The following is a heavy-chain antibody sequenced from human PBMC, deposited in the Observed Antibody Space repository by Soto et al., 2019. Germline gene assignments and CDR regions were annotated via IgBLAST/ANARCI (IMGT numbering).Heavy chain of an antibody. CDR3: ARDGYCSGGSCYSVPVFDY. D-gene: IGHD2-15*01. CDR1: GFTFSSYG. CDR2: IWYDGSNK. J-gene: IGHJ4*02. V-gene: IGHV3-33*01. Sequence: QVQLVESGGGVVQPGRSLRLSCAASGFTFSSYGRHWVRQAPGKGLEWVAGIWYDGSNKYYADSVKGRFTISRDNSKNTLYLQMNSLRAEDTAVYYCARDGYCSGGSCYSVPVFDYWGQGTLVTVSS.